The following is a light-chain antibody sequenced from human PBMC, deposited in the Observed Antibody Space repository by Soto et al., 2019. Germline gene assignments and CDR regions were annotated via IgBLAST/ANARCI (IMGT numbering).Light chain of an antibody. CDR2: DVS. V-gene: IGLV2-14*03. Sequence: QSVLTQPASVSGSPGQSITISCTGTSSDIGDSNYVSWYQQHPGKAPKLVIYDVSNRPSGVSNRFSGSKSANTASLTISGLQAGDEADYYCSSFRSSSTSYVFGTGTKVTVL. CDR1: SSDIGDSNY. J-gene: IGLJ1*01. CDR3: SSFRSSSTSYV.